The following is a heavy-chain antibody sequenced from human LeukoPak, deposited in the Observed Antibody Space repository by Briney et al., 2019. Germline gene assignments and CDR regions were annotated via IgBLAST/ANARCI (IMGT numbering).Heavy chain of an antibody. D-gene: IGHD3-3*01. CDR2: IWYDGSNK. CDR3: AKANFGESPYYCYYMDV. Sequence: GGSLRLSCAASGFTFSSYGMHWVRQAPGKGLEWVAVIWYDGSNKYYADSVKGRFTISRDNSKNTLYLQMNSLRAEDTAVYYCAKANFGESPYYCYYMDVWGKGTTVTVSS. CDR1: GFTFSSYG. J-gene: IGHJ6*03. V-gene: IGHV3-33*06.